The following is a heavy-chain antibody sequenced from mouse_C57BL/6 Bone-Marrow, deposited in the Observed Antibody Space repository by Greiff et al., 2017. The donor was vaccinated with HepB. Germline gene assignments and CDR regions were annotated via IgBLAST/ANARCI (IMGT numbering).Heavy chain of an antibody. CDR2: IHPNSGST. V-gene: IGHV1-64*01. D-gene: IGHD2-3*01. Sequence: QVQLKQPGAELVKPGASVKLSCKASGYTFTSYWMHWVKQRPGQGLEWIGMIHPNSGSTNYNEKFKSKATLTVDKSSSTAYMQLSSLTSEDSAVYYWARERWLLRGYCDYWGQGTTLTVSS. J-gene: IGHJ2*01. CDR3: ARERWLLRGYCDY. CDR1: GYTFTSYW.